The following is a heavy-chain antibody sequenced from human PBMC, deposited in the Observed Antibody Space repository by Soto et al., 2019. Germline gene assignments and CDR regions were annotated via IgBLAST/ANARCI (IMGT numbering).Heavy chain of an antibody. Sequence: SGPTLVNPTQTLTLTCTFSGFSLSTSGMCVSWIRQPPGKALEWLALIDWDDDKYYSTSLKTRLTISKDTSKNQVVLTITNMDPVDTATYYCSRIPAITMVRGGVLGDYYGMDVWGQGTTVTVSS. J-gene: IGHJ6*02. CDR3: SRIPAITMVRGGVLGDYYGMDV. CDR1: GFSLSTSGMC. CDR2: IDWDDDK. V-gene: IGHV2-70*01. D-gene: IGHD3-10*01.